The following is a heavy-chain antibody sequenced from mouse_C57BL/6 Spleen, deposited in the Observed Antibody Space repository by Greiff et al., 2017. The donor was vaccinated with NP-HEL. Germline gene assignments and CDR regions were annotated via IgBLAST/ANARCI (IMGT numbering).Heavy chain of an antibody. D-gene: IGHD1-1*01. J-gene: IGHJ4*01. V-gene: IGHV1-76*01. CDR2: IYPGSGNT. CDR1: GYTFTDYY. Sequence: QVQLQQSGAELVRPGASVKLSCKASGYTFTDYYINWVKQRPGQGLEWIARIYPGSGNTYYIEKFKGKATLTAEKSSSTAYMQLSSLTSEDSAVYFCARKNYYGSSYGYAMDYWGQGTSVTVSS. CDR3: ARKNYYGSSYGYAMDY.